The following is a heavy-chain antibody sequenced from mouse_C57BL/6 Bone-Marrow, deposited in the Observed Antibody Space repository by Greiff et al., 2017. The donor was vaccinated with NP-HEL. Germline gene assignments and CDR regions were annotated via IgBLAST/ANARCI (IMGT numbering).Heavy chain of an antibody. CDR3: ARGLLPFAY. D-gene: IGHD2-3*01. Sequence: EVHLVESGGGLVKPGGSLKLSCAASGFTFSSYAMSWVRQTPEKRLEWVATISDGGSYTYYPDNVKGRFTISRDNAKNNLYLQMSHLKSEDTAMYYCARGLLPFAYWGQGTLVTVSA. V-gene: IGHV5-4*01. CDR2: ISDGGSYT. J-gene: IGHJ3*01. CDR1: GFTFSSYA.